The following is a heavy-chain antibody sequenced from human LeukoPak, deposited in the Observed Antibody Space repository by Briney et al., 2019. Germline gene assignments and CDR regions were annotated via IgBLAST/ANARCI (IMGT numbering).Heavy chain of an antibody. Sequence: SETLSLTCTVSGGSISGRSYYWHWIRQPAGKGLEWIGRIYISGTTNYNPSLKSRVTISADTSKNQFSLRLSSVTAADTAVYYCVRTMYYYESSGYRDYFDSWGQGTLVTVSS. V-gene: IGHV4-61*02. CDR3: VRTMYYYESSGYRDYFDS. J-gene: IGHJ4*02. CDR1: GGSISGRSYY. CDR2: IYISGTT. D-gene: IGHD3-22*01.